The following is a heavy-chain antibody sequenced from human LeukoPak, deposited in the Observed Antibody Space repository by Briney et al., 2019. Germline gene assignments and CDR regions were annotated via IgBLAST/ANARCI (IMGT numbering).Heavy chain of an antibody. CDR1: GFTFSSYA. CDR2: ISGSGGST. Sequence: GGSLRLSCAASGFTFSSYAMSWVRQAPGKGLEWVSAISGSGGSTYYADSVKGRFTISRDNSKNTLYLQMNSLRAEDTAVYYCAKDPRLQWMAGTGDYWGQGTLVTVSS. D-gene: IGHD6-19*01. V-gene: IGHV3-23*01. CDR3: AKDPRLQWMAGTGDY. J-gene: IGHJ4*02.